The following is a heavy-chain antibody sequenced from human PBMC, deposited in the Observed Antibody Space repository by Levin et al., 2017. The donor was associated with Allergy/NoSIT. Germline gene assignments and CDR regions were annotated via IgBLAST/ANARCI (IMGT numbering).Heavy chain of an antibody. Sequence: SETLSLTCTVSGGSMRSSTNFHWAWIRQSPERGLEWLGTVYDNGATYYNSSLGSRVTISIDTSENQFSLKLYSVTAADTAVYYCARQRYQYHWFDPWGQGTRVTVSS. CDR3: ARQRYQYHWFDP. V-gene: IGHV4-39*01. D-gene: IGHD2-2*01. CDR1: GGSMRSSTNFH. J-gene: IGHJ5*02. CDR2: VYDNGAT.